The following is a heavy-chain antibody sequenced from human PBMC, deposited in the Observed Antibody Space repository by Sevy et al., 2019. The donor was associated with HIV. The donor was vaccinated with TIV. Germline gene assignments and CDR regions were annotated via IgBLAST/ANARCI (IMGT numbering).Heavy chain of an antibody. Sequence: GESLKISCKGSGYSFISYWIVWVRQMPGKGLEWMGIIYPGDTDTRYSPSFQGQVTISADKSISTAYLQWSSLKASDTAMYYCARRLGSGDGYNWGSDYWGQGTLVTVSS. CDR3: ARRLGSGDGYNWGSDY. CDR2: IYPGDTDT. CDR1: GYSFISYW. V-gene: IGHV5-51*01. D-gene: IGHD1-1*01. J-gene: IGHJ4*02.